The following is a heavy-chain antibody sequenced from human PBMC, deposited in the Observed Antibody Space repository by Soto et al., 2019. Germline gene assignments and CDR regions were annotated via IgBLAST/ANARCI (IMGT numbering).Heavy chain of an antibody. CDR3: TKNNLNYLLDY. CDR1: GFTFSNYP. V-gene: IGHV3-23*01. CDR2: ITGGGTT. J-gene: IGHJ4*02. D-gene: IGHD3-10*01. Sequence: EVQVLDSGGGLVQSGGSLRLSCEASGFTFSNYPMSWVRQVPGKGLEWVSTITGGGTTYYADSVRGRLTLSRDNSKNTLYLQMNSLRVEDTAVYYCTKNNLNYLLDYWGQGTLVTVSS.